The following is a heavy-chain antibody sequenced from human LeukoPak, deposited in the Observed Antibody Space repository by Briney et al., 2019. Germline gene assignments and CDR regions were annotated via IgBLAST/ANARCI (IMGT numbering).Heavy chain of an antibody. CDR2: IYYSGST. CDR3: ALGTYYYGSGSYYYFDY. Sequence: SETLSLTCTVSGGSIINYYWSWIRQPPGKGLEWIGYIYYSGSTNYSPSLKSRVTISVGTSKTQFSLKLSSVTAADTAVYYCALGTYYYGSGSYYYFDYWGQGTLVTVSS. D-gene: IGHD3-10*01. J-gene: IGHJ4*02. V-gene: IGHV4-59*01. CDR1: GGSIINYY.